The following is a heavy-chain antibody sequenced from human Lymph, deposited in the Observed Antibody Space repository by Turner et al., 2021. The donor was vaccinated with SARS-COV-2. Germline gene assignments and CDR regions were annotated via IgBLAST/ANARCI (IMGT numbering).Heavy chain of an antibody. CDR1: GFTFSSYA. J-gene: IGHJ4*02. D-gene: IGHD3-10*01. CDR2: ISYDGSNK. Sequence: QVQLVESGGGVGQPGRSLRLPCAASGFTFSSYAMHWVRQAPGKGLEWVALISYDGSNKYYADSVKGRFTISRDNSKNTLYLQMNSLRAEDTAVYYCAREMGAGSDYWGQGTLVTVSS. V-gene: IGHV3-30*04. CDR3: AREMGAGSDY.